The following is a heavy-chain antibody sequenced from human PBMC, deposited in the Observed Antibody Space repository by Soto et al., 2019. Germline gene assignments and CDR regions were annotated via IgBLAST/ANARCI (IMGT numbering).Heavy chain of an antibody. J-gene: IGHJ4*02. Sequence: QVQLQQWGAGLLKPSETLSLTCAVYGGSFSGYYWSWIRQFPGKGLEWIGEINHSGSTNYNPSLKSRVTISVDTSKNQFSLKLSSVTAADTAVYYCAREECSGGNCYELDYWGQGTLVTVSS. V-gene: IGHV4-34*01. CDR1: GGSFSGYY. D-gene: IGHD2-15*01. CDR3: AREECSGGNCYELDY. CDR2: INHSGST.